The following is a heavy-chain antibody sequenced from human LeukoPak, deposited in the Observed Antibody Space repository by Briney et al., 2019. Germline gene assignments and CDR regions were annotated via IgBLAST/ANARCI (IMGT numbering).Heavy chain of an antibody. Sequence: PSETLSLTCTVSGGSISSHYWSWIRQPPGKGLDWIGYFYYSGSTNYNPSFQSRVTISVDTSKNHFSLKLTSVTAADTAVYYCTRLLDNDSSGYPDTFDMWGQGTMVTVSS. CDR3: TRLLDNDSSGYPDTFDM. D-gene: IGHD3-22*01. CDR2: FYYSGST. CDR1: GGSISSHY. J-gene: IGHJ3*02. V-gene: IGHV4-59*11.